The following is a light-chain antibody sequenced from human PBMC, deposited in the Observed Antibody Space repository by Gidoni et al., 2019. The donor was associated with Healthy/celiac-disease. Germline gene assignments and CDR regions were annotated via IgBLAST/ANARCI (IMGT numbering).Light chain of an antibody. V-gene: IGKV3-11*01. CDR1: QSVSSY. CDR2: DAS. CDR3: QQRSNWPPYT. Sequence: DIVFTQSPATLSWSPGERATLSCRASQSVSSYLAWYQQKPGQAPRLLIYDASNRATGIPARFSGSGSGTDFTLTISSLEPEDFAVYYCQQRSNWPPYTFGQGTKLEIK. J-gene: IGKJ2*01.